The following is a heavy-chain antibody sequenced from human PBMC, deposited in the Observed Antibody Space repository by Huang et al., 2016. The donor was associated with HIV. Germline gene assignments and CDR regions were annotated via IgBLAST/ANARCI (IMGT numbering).Heavy chain of an antibody. Sequence: QEQLVQSGAEVKRSGASVKVSCKASTHTFTNYDINWVRQATGQGLEWMGWKNPNSGNTGFAQKFQGRVTLTRDASINTAYMEVTNLRSEDTAMYYCARYCSGGPCYSSHAFDVWGHGTKVTV. CDR3: ARYCSGGPCYSSHAFDV. D-gene: IGHD2-15*01. CDR1: THTFTNYD. J-gene: IGHJ3*01. CDR2: KNPNSGNT. V-gene: IGHV1-8*01.